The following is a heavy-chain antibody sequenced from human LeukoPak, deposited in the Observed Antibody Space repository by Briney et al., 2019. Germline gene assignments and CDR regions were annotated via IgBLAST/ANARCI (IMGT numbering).Heavy chain of an antibody. V-gene: IGHV1-2*02. Sequence: GASVKVSCKTSGYTFAGHHIHWVRQAPGQGLEWMGWINPSSGDTKYAQNFQDRVIMTRDTSISTAYMDLSWLSSDDTAIYYCARAGHDSSGYSFRLDYWGQGTLVTVPS. CDR2: INPSSGDT. CDR3: ARAGHDSSGYSFRLDY. D-gene: IGHD3-22*01. J-gene: IGHJ4*02. CDR1: GYTFAGHH.